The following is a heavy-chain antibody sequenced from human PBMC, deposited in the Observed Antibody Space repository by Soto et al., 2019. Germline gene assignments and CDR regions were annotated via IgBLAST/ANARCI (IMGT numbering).Heavy chain of an antibody. Sequence: GESLKISCKGSGYTFTDYWIGWVRQLPGKGLEWMGIIYPGDSDTRYSPSFQGHVTITVDKSTSTAYLQWNTLKASDTAMYYCARDAKVDTGLGGYYYYNMDVWGQGTTVTVSS. D-gene: IGHD5-18*01. CDR2: IYPGDSDT. CDR3: ARDAKVDTGLGGYYYYNMDV. CDR1: GYTFTDYW. J-gene: IGHJ6*02. V-gene: IGHV5-51*01.